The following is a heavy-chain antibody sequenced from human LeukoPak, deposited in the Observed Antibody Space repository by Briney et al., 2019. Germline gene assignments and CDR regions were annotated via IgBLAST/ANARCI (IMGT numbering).Heavy chain of an antibody. CDR1: GFTFSSYG. J-gene: IGHJ1*01. Sequence: GGSLRLSCAASGFTFSSYGMYWVRQAPGKGLEWVAVISYDGSNKYYADSVKGRFTISRDNSKNTLYLQMNSLRAEDTAVYYCAKNTGSGGSCLKHWGQGTLVTVSS. V-gene: IGHV3-30*18. D-gene: IGHD2-15*01. CDR3: AKNTGSGGSCLKH. CDR2: ISYDGSNK.